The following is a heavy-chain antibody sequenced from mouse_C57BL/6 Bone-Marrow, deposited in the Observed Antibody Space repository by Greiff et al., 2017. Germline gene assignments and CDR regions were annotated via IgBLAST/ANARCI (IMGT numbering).Heavy chain of an antibody. V-gene: IGHV1-50*01. Sequence: QVQLQQPGAELVKPGASVKLSCKASGYTFTSYWMQWVKQRPGQGLEWIGEIDPSASYSNYNQQLKGKATLTVDTSSSTAYMQLSSLTSEDSAVYYGARSEDGPPRGWYFEVWGTGTTVTVSS. CDR1: GYTFTSYW. J-gene: IGHJ1*03. D-gene: IGHD2-3*01. CDR2: IDPSASYS. CDR3: ARSEDGPPRGWYFEV.